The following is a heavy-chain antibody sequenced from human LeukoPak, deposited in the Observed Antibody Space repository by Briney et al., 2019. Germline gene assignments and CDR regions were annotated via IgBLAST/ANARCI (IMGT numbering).Heavy chain of an antibody. CDR3: AHISSSWPDY. D-gene: IGHD6-13*01. J-gene: IGHJ4*02. V-gene: IGHV3-23*01. Sequence: AGGSLRLSCAASGCTFTNYAMSWVRQAPGKGLEWVSTISGSGGSSYYADSVKGRFTISRDNSKNTLYLQMNSLRAEDTAVYYCAHISSSWPDYWGQGTLVTVSS. CDR1: GCTFTNYA. CDR2: ISGSGGSS.